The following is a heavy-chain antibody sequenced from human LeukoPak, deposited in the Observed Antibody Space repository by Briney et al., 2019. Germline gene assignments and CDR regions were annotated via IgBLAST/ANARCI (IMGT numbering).Heavy chain of an antibody. CDR3: AKAKTPSSGWYPGYFDY. Sequence: GGSLRLSCAASGFTFSRHWMNWVRQAPGKGLEWVSAISGSGGSTYHADSVKGRFTISRDNSKNTLYLQMNSLRAEDTAVYYCAKAKTPSSGWYPGYFDYWGQGTLVTVSS. CDR2: ISGSGGST. D-gene: IGHD6-19*01. CDR1: GFTFSRHW. J-gene: IGHJ4*02. V-gene: IGHV3-23*01.